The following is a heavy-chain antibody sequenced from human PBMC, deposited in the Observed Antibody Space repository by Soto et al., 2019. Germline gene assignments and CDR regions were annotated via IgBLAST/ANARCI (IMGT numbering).Heavy chain of an antibody. CDR2: ISAYNGNT. CDR3: ARDAAVGLFDY. J-gene: IGHJ4*02. Sequence: ASVKVSCKASVYTFTGYAMHWVRQAPGQRLEWMGWISAYNGNTNYAQKLQGRVTMTTDTSTSTAYMELRSLRSDDTAVYYCARDAAVGLFDYWGQGTLVTVSS. D-gene: IGHD1-26*01. CDR1: VYTFTGYA. V-gene: IGHV1-18*01.